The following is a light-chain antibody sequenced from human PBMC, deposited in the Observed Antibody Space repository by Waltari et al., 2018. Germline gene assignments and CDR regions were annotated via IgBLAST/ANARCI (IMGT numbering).Light chain of an antibody. CDR3: CSYAGSSTHVL. CDR1: SSDVGGYNY. V-gene: IGLV2-23*02. J-gene: IGLJ2*01. Sequence: QSALTHPASVSGFPGQPITISCTGTSSDVGGYNYVSWYQQYTGRAPKPMIYDVSKRPSGVSNRCSGSKSGNTASLTISGLQAEDEADYYCCSYAGSSTHVLFGGGTKLTVL. CDR2: DVS.